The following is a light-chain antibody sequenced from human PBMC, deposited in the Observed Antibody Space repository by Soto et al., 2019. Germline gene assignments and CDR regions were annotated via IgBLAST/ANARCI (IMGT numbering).Light chain of an antibody. CDR1: QSVSSSY. J-gene: IGKJ5*01. CDR2: GAS. V-gene: IGKV3-20*01. CDR3: QQYGSSLRST. Sequence: IVLSQSPGAHSLSPGERATPSSRVIQSVSSSYLAWYQQKPGQAPSLLIYGASSRATGVPDRCIGSGYWREFALTISSVEPEDFAVHYCQQYGSSLRSTFGQRTRPEI.